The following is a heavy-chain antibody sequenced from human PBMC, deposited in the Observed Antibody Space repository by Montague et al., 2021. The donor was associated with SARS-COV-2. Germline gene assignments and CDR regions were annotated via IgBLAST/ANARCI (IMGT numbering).Heavy chain of an antibody. Sequence: SETLSLTCTVSGGSISSYYWSWIRQPPGKGLEWIGYIYYSGSSNYNPSLTSRVTISIDTSKNQFSLNLNAVTAADGAVYYCARLGGYCSGGSCYYVYWGQGTLVTVSS. CDR3: ARLGGYCSGGSCYYVY. D-gene: IGHD2-15*01. CDR2: IYYSGSS. V-gene: IGHV4-59*01. J-gene: IGHJ4*02. CDR1: GGSISSYY.